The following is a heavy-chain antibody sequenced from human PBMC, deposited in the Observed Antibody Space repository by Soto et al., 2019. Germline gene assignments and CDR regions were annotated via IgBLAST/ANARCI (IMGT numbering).Heavy chain of an antibody. CDR3: ARAVSTKTAPIDY. D-gene: IGHD4-17*01. CDR1: GYTFNSKS. Sequence: SAKPSSKASGYTFNSKSLHSPRHARGQGLEWMGIITPRDGTTRYEQKFQDRVTMTRDTSTSTVYMELSSLRSEDTAVYYCARAVSTKTAPIDYWGQGTLVTVSS. V-gene: IGHV1-46*02. CDR2: ITPRDGTT. J-gene: IGHJ4*02.